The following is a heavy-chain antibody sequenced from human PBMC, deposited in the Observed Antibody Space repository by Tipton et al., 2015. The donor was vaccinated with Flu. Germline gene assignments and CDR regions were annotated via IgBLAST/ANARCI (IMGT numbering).Heavy chain of an antibody. V-gene: IGHV3-7*01. CDR2: INHDASEK. Sequence: SLRLSCAASGFIFSTYEMHWVRQAPGKGLEWVATINHDASEKYYVDSVKGRFTISRDNAKNSLYLQMNSLRVEDTAVYYCAKNGGSYDYWGQGILVTVSS. D-gene: IGHD1-26*01. CDR3: AKNGGSYDY. J-gene: IGHJ4*02. CDR1: GFIFSTYE.